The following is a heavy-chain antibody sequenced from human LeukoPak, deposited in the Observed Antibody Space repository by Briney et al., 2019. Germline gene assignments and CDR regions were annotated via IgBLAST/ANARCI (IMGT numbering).Heavy chain of an antibody. V-gene: IGHV3-48*03. CDR1: GFSFSSYA. CDR3: ARQTAWRAARLFDY. D-gene: IGHD6-6*01. J-gene: IGHJ4*02. Sequence: GGSLRLSCAASGFSFSSYAMSWVRQAPGKGLEWVSYISSSGSTIYYADSVKGRFTISRDNAKNSLYLQMNSLRAEDTAVYYCARQTAWRAARLFDYWGQGTLVTVSS. CDR2: ISSSGSTI.